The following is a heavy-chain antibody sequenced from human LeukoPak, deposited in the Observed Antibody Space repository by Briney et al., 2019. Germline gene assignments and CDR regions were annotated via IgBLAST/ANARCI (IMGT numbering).Heavy chain of an antibody. CDR1: GFTFRSYA. CDR2: IRDSGSST. J-gene: IGHJ4*02. D-gene: IGHD1-26*01. V-gene: IGHV3-23*01. Sequence: PGGSLRLSCAASGFTFRSYAMSWVRQAPGKGLEWLSAIRDSGSSTHYADSVKGRFTTSRDNSKNTLFLQMNSLRAEDTAIYYCAKYGPQDSGSSHFDYWGQGALVTVSS. CDR3: AKYGPQDSGSSHFDY.